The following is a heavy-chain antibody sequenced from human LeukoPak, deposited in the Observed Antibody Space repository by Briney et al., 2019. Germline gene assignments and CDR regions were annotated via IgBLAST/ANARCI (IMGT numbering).Heavy chain of an antibody. CDR2: MYYSGST. CDR3: ARDSGTRWLQFGAFDI. D-gene: IGHD5-24*01. V-gene: IGHV4-39*07. J-gene: IGHJ3*02. CDR1: GGSINTRSHY. Sequence: PSETLSLTCTVSGGSINTRSHYWGWIRQPPGKGLEWIGSMYYSGSTSYNPSLKSRVTISADTSKNQFSLQLSSVTAADTAVYYCARDSGTRWLQFGAFDIWGQGTMVTVSS.